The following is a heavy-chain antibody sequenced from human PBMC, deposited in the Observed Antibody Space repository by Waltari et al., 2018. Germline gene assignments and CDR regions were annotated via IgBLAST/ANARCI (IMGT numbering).Heavy chain of an antibody. CDR2: IIPIFGTA. Sequence: QVQLVQSGAEVKKPGSSVTVSCKASGGTFSSYAISWVRQAPGQGLEWMGGIIPIFGTANYAKKFQGRVTITTDESTSTAYMELSSLRSEDTAVYYCARELLAVAGFNAFDIWGQGTMVTVSS. CDR3: ARELLAVAGFNAFDI. V-gene: IGHV1-69*05. CDR1: GGTFSSYA. J-gene: IGHJ3*02. D-gene: IGHD6-19*01.